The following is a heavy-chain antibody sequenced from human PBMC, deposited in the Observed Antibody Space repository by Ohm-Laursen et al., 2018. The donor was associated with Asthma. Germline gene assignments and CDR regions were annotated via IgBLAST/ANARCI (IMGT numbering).Heavy chain of an antibody. J-gene: IGHJ5*02. V-gene: IGHV1-3*01. CDR3: ARAIHQTTIYWFDP. CDR2: INAGNGNT. Sequence: ASVKVSCKASGYTFTSYAMHWVRQAPGQRLEWMGWINAGNGNTKYSQKFQGRVTITRDTSASTAYMELSSLRSEDTAVYYCARAIHQTTIYWFDPWGQGTLVTVSS. CDR1: GYTFTSYA. D-gene: IGHD3-9*01.